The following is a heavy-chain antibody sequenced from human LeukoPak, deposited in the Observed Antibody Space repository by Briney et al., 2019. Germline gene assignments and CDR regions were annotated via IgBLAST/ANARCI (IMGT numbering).Heavy chain of an antibody. CDR2: ISYDGSNK. Sequence: PGGSLRLSCAASGFTFSSYGMHWVRQAPGKGLEWVAVISYDGSNKYYADSVKGRFTIPRDNSKNTLYLQMKRLRAEDTAVYYCAKDSEYYDILTGYYKRGYYYYGMDVWGKGTTVTVSS. CDR1: GFTFSSYG. D-gene: IGHD3-9*01. J-gene: IGHJ6*04. CDR3: AKDSEYYDILTGYYKRGYYYYGMDV. V-gene: IGHV3-30*18.